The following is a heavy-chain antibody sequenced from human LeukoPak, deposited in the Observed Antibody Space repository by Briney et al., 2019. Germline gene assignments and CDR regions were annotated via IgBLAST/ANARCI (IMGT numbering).Heavy chain of an antibody. J-gene: IGHJ4*02. CDR2: INPNSGGT. CDR1: GYTFTGYY. CDR3: ASPYYDSSGYYE. V-gene: IGHV1-2*02. Sequence: ASVKVSCKASGYTFTGYYMHWVRQDPGQGLEWMGWINPNSGGTNYAQKFQGRVTMTRDTSISTAYMELSRLRSDDTAVYYCASPYYDSSGYYEWGQGTLVTVSS. D-gene: IGHD3-22*01.